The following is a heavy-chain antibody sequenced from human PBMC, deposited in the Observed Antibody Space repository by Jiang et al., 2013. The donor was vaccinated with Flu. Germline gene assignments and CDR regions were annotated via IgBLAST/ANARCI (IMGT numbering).Heavy chain of an antibody. CDR2: IYSSGTT. D-gene: IGHD3-9*01. V-gene: IGHV4-4*07. Sequence: GPGLVKPSETLSLTCSVSSGSISNYYWSWIRQSAGKGLEWIGRIYSSGTTNYNPSLMSRITMSVDTSTNQFSLKLSSVTAADTGVYYCARGRTLTRYMGLDVWGQGTTVTVSS. CDR1: SGSISNYY. CDR3: ARGRTLTRYMGLDV. J-gene: IGHJ6*02.